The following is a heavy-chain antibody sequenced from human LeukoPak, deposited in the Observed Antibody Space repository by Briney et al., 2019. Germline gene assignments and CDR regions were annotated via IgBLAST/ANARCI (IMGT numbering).Heavy chain of an antibody. J-gene: IGHJ3*02. V-gene: IGHV3-74*01. Sequence: GGSLRLSCAASGFDFSSNWMHWVRHAPGQGLVWVSRIKGDGISTNYADSVKGRFTISRDIAKNTLYLQMNSLRDEDTAVYYCARAQYLADDAFDIWGQGTMVTVSS. CDR1: GFDFSSNW. CDR3: ARAQYLADDAFDI. CDR2: IKGDGIST. D-gene: IGHD4-11*01.